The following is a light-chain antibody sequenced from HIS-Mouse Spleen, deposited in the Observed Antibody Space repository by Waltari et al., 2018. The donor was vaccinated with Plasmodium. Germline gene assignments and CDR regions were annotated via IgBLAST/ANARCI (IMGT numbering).Light chain of an antibody. Sequence: EIVLTQSPATLSLSPGERATLSCRARQRVSSNLAWYHQKPGQAPRRLIYDASNRATGIPARFSGSGSGTDFTLTISSLEPEDFAVYYCQQRSNWPLTFGGGTKVEIK. CDR1: QRVSSN. V-gene: IGKV3-11*01. CDR2: DAS. CDR3: QQRSNWPLT. J-gene: IGKJ4*01.